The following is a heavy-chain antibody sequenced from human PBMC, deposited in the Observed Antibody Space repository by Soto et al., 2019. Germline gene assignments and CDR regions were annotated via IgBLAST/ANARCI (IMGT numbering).Heavy chain of an antibody. CDR1: GFTFSSYA. CDR2: ISGSGDTT. J-gene: IGHJ4*02. V-gene: IGHV3-23*01. Sequence: EVQLLESGGGLVQPGGSLRLSCAASGFTFSSYAMSWVRQAPGKGLEWVSAISGSGDTTQYADSVKGRFTISRDNSKNTLYLQMNSLRAEDTAVYYCAKDPTTVGFFDSGGQGTLVTVSS. CDR3: AKDPTTVGFFDS. D-gene: IGHD4-17*01.